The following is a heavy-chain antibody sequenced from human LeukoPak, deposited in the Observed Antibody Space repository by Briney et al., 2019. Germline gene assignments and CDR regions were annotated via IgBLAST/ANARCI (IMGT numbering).Heavy chain of an antibody. CDR1: GFTFDDYA. V-gene: IGHV3-9*01. Sequence: GRSLRLSCAASGFTFDDYAMHWVRQAPGKGLEWVSGISWNSGSIGYADSVKGRFTISRDNAKNSLYLQMNSLRAEDTALYYCAKDTPEGGKRWGTKFDPWGQGTLVTVSS. D-gene: IGHD4-23*01. CDR3: AKDTPEGGKRWGTKFDP. CDR2: ISWNSGSI. J-gene: IGHJ5*02.